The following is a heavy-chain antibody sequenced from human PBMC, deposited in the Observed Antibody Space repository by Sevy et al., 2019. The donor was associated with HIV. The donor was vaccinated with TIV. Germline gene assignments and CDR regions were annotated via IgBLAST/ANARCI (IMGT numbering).Heavy chain of an antibody. Sequence: GESLKISCTGSGYNFNSYWIAWVRQMPAKGLEWMGIIYPGDSDTRYSPSFQGQVTISADKSISTAYLQWSSLKASDTAMYYCVRAAQNFWSGPETHFDYWGQGTLVTVSS. CDR2: IYPGDSDT. V-gene: IGHV5-51*01. D-gene: IGHD3-3*01. J-gene: IGHJ4*02. CDR3: VRAAQNFWSGPETHFDY. CDR1: GYNFNSYW.